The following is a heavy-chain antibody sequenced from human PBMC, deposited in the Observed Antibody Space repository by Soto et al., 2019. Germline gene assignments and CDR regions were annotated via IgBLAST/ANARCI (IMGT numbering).Heavy chain of an antibody. CDR2: IWYDGNNK. Sequence: QVQLVESGGGVVQPGRSLRLSCAATGFTFSNYGMHWVRQAPGKGLEWVAVIWYDGNNKYYAESVKGRFTFSRDNSKNPLYLPMNSLRGEETAVYYCAREGENDAFGIWGQGTMVTVSS. CDR1: GFTFSNYG. D-gene: IGHD3-16*01. J-gene: IGHJ3*02. V-gene: IGHV3-33*01. CDR3: AREGENDAFGI.